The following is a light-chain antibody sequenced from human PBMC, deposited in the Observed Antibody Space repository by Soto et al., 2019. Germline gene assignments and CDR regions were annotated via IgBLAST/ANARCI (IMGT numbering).Light chain of an antibody. CDR3: AAWDDSLNGLV. V-gene: IGLV1-44*01. Sequence: QSVLTQPPSASGTPGQRVTISCSGSRSNIGSNTVNWYQQVPGTTPKLLIYSNDQRPSGVPDRFSGSKSGTSASLAISGLQSEDEADYICAAWDDSLNGLVFGGGTKVTVL. J-gene: IGLJ2*01. CDR2: SND. CDR1: RSNIGSNT.